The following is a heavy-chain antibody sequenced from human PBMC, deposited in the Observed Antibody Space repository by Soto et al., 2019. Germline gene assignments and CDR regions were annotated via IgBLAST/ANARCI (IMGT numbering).Heavy chain of an antibody. D-gene: IGHD6-13*01. Sequence: SGGSLRLSCAASGFTFSSYAMHWVRQAPGKGLEWVAVISYDGSNKYYADSVKGRFTISRDNSKNTLYLQMNSLRAEDTAVYYCARDLVGYSSSFTPNDYWGQGSLVTVSS. J-gene: IGHJ4*02. V-gene: IGHV3-30-3*01. CDR1: GFTFSSYA. CDR2: ISYDGSNK. CDR3: ARDLVGYSSSFTPNDY.